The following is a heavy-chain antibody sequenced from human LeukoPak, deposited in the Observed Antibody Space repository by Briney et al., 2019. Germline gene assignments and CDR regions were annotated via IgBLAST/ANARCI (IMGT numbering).Heavy chain of an antibody. CDR3: ARERPGEDTFDI. V-gene: IGHV3-48*03. Sequence: PGGSLRLSCAASGFTFSSYEMNWVRQAPGKGLGWVSFISSSGNTIYYADSVKGRFIISRDNAKNSLYLQMNSLRTEDTAVYYCARERPGEDTFDIWGQGTVVIVSS. CDR2: ISSSGNTI. D-gene: IGHD7-27*01. J-gene: IGHJ3*02. CDR1: GFTFSSYE.